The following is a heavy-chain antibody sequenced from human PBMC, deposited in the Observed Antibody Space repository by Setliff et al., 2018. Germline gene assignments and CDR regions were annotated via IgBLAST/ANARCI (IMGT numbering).Heavy chain of an antibody. CDR1: GLTFRNFV. CDR3: AKLHSTSSGWTTDYSYYMDV. J-gene: IGHJ6*03. Sequence: GGSLRLSCVVSGLTFRNFVMSWVRQAPGKGLEWVSDINRNGGRIGYADSVKGRFTISRDNAKNTLFLQINNVRADDTAVYYCAKLHSTSSGWTTDYSYYMDVWGKGTTVTVSS. V-gene: IGHV3-20*04. CDR2: INRNGGRI. D-gene: IGHD6-19*01.